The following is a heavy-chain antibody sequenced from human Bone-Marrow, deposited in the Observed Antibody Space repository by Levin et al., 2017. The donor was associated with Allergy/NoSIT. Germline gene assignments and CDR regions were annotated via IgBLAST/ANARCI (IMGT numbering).Heavy chain of an antibody. D-gene: IGHD2-2*01. Sequence: PGGSLRLSCKTSGYTFTSYGVSWVRQAPGQGLEWMGWISPYTGNTYYSEKIQGRVTMTTDTSTRTAYMELRSLRSDDTAVYYCARLLGYCTSTACQGIGVGGMDVWGQGTTVTV. CDR3: ARLLGYCTSTACQGIGVGGMDV. CDR2: ISPYTGNT. V-gene: IGHV1-18*01. J-gene: IGHJ6*02. CDR1: GYTFTSYG.